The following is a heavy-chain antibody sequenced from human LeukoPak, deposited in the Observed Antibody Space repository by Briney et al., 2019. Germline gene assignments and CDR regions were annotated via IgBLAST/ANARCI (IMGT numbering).Heavy chain of an antibody. V-gene: IGHV1-2*02. CDR1: GHTFTVYY. Sequence: ASVTVSCTSSGHTFTVYYMHWVRQAPGQGREWMGWIDPNSGGTNFAQKFQGRVTMTRDTSIITAYMELSRLTSDDTAVYYCARGTGSSWFDYWGQGTLVIVSS. CDR3: ARGTGSSWFDY. D-gene: IGHD6-13*01. J-gene: IGHJ4*02. CDR2: IDPNSGGT.